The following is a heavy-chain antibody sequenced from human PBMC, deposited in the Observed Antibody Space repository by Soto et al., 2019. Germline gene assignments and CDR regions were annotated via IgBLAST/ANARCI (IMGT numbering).Heavy chain of an antibody. Sequence: PSETLSLTCTVSGGSISSYYWGWIRQPPGKGLEWIGYIYYSGSTNYNPSLKSRVTISVDTSKNQFSLKLSSVTAADTAVYYCARDGIAAAGTWPGFDYWGQGTLVTVSS. D-gene: IGHD6-13*01. V-gene: IGHV4-59*01. CDR1: GGSISSYY. J-gene: IGHJ4*02. CDR3: ARDGIAAAGTWPGFDY. CDR2: IYYSGST.